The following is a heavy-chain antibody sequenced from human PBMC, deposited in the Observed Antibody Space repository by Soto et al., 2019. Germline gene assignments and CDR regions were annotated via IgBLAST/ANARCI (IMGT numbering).Heavy chain of an antibody. V-gene: IGHV4-30-2*01. CDR1: GVSLSSGGYS. CDR2: IYHSGST. D-gene: IGHD3-22*01. J-gene: IGHJ4*02. Sequence: SETLSLTCAVSGVSLSSGGYSWSWIRQPPGKGLEWIGYIYHSGSTYYNPSLKSRVTISVDRSKNQFSLKLSSVAAADTAVYYCARGGVDYYDSSGYYFSPYYFDYWGQGTLVTVSS. CDR3: ARGGVDYYDSSGYYFSPYYFDY.